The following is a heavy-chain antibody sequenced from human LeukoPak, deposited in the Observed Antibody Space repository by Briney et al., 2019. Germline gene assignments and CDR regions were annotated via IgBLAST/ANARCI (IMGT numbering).Heavy chain of an antibody. D-gene: IGHD6-13*01. V-gene: IGHV4-61*02. J-gene: IGHJ1*01. Sequence: SETLSLTCTVSGGSISSGSYYWGWIRQPAGTGLEWIGRIYTSGSTNYNPSLKSRVTISVDTSKNQFSLKLSSVTAADTAVYYCAREGMSSSWHQRRDKYFQHWGQGTLVTVSS. CDR3: AREGMSSSWHQRRDKYFQH. CDR2: IYTSGST. CDR1: GGSISSGSYY.